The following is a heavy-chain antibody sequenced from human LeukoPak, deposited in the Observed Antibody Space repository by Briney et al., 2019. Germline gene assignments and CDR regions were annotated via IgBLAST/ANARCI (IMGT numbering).Heavy chain of an antibody. CDR3: AKDHYDSSGYYFGVDN. V-gene: IGHV3-30*18. Sequence: RGSLRLSRAASGFTFRSYGMHWVRQAPGKGLEWVAVIPYDGSYQYYGDSVKGRFSISRDNSKNTLYLQMNSLRPEDTGVYYCAKDHYDSSGYYFGVDNWGQGTLVTVSS. D-gene: IGHD3-22*01. CDR2: IPYDGSYQ. J-gene: IGHJ4*02. CDR1: GFTFRSYG.